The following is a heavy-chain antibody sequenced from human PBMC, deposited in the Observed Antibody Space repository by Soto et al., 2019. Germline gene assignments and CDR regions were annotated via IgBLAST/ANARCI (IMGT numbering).Heavy chain of an antibody. CDR3: ARGRYGDY. CDR2: ISAHNGNT. CDR1: GYGFTTYG. Sequence: QVHLVQSGAEVKKPGASVKVSCKGSGYGFTTYGITWVRQAPGQGLEWMAWISAHNGNTNYAQKLQGRVTVTRDTSTSTAYVELRSQRSDDTAVYYCARGRYGDYWGQGALVTVSS. V-gene: IGHV1-18*01. J-gene: IGHJ4*02. D-gene: IGHD1-1*01.